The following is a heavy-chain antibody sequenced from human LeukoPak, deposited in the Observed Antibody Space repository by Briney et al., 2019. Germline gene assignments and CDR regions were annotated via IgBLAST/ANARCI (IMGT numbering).Heavy chain of an antibody. CDR1: GGSINSYY. CDR3: ARGLAAAGTSYFDY. Sequence: SECLSLTCTVSGGSINSYYWSWIRQPAGKGLEWIGYIHYSGSTNYSPSLKGRVTISVDTSKNQFSLKLSSVTAADTAVYYCARGLAAAGTSYFDYWGQGTLVTVPS. D-gene: IGHD6-13*01. V-gene: IGHV4-59*01. CDR2: IHYSGST. J-gene: IGHJ4*02.